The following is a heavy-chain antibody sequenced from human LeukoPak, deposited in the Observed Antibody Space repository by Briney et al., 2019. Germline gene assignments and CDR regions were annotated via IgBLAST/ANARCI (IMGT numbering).Heavy chain of an antibody. J-gene: IGHJ4*02. Sequence: PSETLSLTCTVSGGSISSYYWSWIRQPPGKGLEWIGYIYYSGSTNYNPSLKSRATISVDTSKNQFSLKLSSVTAADTAVYYCARHGRFGFTMIVVAPLFDYWGQGTLVTVSS. CDR3: ARHGRFGFTMIVVAPLFDY. CDR2: IYYSGST. V-gene: IGHV4-59*08. D-gene: IGHD3-22*01. CDR1: GGSISSYY.